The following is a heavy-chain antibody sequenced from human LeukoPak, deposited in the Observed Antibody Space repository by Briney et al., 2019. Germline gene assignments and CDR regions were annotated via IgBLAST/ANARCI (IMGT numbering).Heavy chain of an antibody. D-gene: IGHD3-22*01. CDR3: ASDEVNYDSSGYGDY. V-gene: IGHV3-66*01. CDR1: GFTVSSNY. J-gene: IGHJ4*02. CDR2: IYSGGST. Sequence: GGSLRLSCAASGFTVSSNYMSWVRQAPGKGLEWVSVIYSGGSTYYADSVKGRFTISRDNSKNTLYLQMNSLRAEDTAVYYCASDEVNYDSSGYGDYWGQGTLVTGSS.